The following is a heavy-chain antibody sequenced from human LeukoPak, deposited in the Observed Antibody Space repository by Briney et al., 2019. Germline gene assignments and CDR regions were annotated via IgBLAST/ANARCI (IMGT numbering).Heavy chain of an antibody. J-gene: IGHJ4*02. V-gene: IGHV3-21*01. CDR1: GFTFSSYS. CDR2: ISSSSSDI. D-gene: IGHD2-2*01. CDR3: ARGVVDYQLLCNY. Sequence: KSGGSLRLSCAASGFTFSSYSMNWVRQAPGKGLEWASFISSSSSDIYYADSVKGRFTISRDNAKDSLYLQMNSLRAEDTAVYYCARGVVDYQLLCNYWGQGTLVTVSS.